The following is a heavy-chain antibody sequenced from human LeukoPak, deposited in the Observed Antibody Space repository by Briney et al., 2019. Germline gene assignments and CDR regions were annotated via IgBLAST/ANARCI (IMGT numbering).Heavy chain of an antibody. Sequence: PSETLSLTCTVSGGSISTGDYYWSWIRQPPGKGLEYIGYIYYSGSTYYNPSLKSRITISVDTSKNQISLKLSSVPAADTAVYYCAIDSSGWFDAFDIWGQGTMVTVSS. CDR1: GGSISTGDYY. CDR2: IYYSGST. V-gene: IGHV4-30-4*01. CDR3: AIDSSGWFDAFDI. J-gene: IGHJ3*02. D-gene: IGHD6-19*01.